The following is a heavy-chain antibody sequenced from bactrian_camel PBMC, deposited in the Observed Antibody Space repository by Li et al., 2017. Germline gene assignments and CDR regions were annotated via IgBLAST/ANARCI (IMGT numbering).Heavy chain of an antibody. Sequence: HVQLVESGGGLVQPGGSLRLSCAASGFTCSSYFMSWVRQSPGKGLEWVSGIAGSTSKQYYADSVKGRFTISRDNAKNTVYLQMNSLKSEDTALYYCATLEYRGGSYPSIFGNWGQGTQVTVS. D-gene: IGHD2*01. V-gene: IGHV3-2*01. CDR2: IAGSTSKQ. CDR1: GFTCSSYF. CDR3: ATLEYRGGSYPSIFGN. J-gene: IGHJ6*01.